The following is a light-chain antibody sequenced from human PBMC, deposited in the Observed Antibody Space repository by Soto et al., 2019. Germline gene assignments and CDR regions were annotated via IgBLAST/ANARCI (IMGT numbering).Light chain of an antibody. J-gene: IGLJ1*01. V-gene: IGLV2-23*02. Sequence: SVLPQPASGSGSPGQSITISCTGTSSDVGSYNLVSWYQQHPGKAPKLMIYEVSKRPSGVSNRFSGSKSGNTASLTISGLQAEDEADYYCCSYAGSFYVFGTGTKVTVL. CDR2: EVS. CDR1: SSDVGSYNL. CDR3: CSYAGSFYV.